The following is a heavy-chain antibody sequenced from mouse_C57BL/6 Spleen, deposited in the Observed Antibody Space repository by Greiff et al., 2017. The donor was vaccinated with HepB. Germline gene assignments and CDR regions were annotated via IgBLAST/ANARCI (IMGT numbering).Heavy chain of an antibody. Sequence: VQLQQSGPELVKPGASVKISCKASGYAFSSSWMNWVKQRPGKGLEWIGRIYPGDGDTNYNGKFKGKATLTADKSSSTAYMQLSSLTSEDAAVYFCARRGNYYSMDYWGQGTSLTVSS. V-gene: IGHV1-82*01. CDR1: GYAFSSSW. J-gene: IGHJ4*01. CDR2: IYPGDGDT. CDR3: ARRGNYYSMDY.